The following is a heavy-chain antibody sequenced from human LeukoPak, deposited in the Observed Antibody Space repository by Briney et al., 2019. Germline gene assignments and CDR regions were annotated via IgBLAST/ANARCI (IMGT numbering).Heavy chain of an antibody. CDR1: GFTFSDYA. CDR3: ARGFNDFWSGSQFVS. CDR2: ISKGGTRM. Sequence: GGSLRLSCAASGFTFSDYAVNWVRQAPGKGLGWVSHISKGGTRMYFADSVKGRFTISRDNAKNSVSLQMISLRNEDTAVYFCARGFNDFWSGSQFVSWGQGTLVIVSS. V-gene: IGHV3-48*02. D-gene: IGHD3-3*01. J-gene: IGHJ4*02.